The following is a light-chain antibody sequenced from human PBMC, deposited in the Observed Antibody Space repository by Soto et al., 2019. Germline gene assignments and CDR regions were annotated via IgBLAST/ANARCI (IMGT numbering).Light chain of an antibody. CDR1: QRISSY. Sequence: IQMTQSSSSLSASLGDRAIINCWASQRISSYLNWYQQKPGKAPKLLIYAASSLQSGVPSRFSGSGSGTDFTLTISSLQPEDFATYYCQQSYSSPITFGQGTRLEIK. J-gene: IGKJ5*01. CDR2: AAS. V-gene: IGKV1-39*01. CDR3: QQSYSSPIT.